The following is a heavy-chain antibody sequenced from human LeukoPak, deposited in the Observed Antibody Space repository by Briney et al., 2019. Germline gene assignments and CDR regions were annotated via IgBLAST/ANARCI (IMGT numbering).Heavy chain of an antibody. V-gene: IGHV2-70*04. CDR3: ARTSRGSGSYYLPFDY. CDR1: GFSLSTSGMR. J-gene: IGHJ4*02. Sequence: SGPTLVNPTQTLTLTCTFSGFSLSTSGMRVSWIRQPPGKALEWLARIDWDDDKFYSTSLKTRLNISEDTSKNQVVLTMTNMDPVDTATYYCARTSRGSGSYYLPFDYWGQGTLVTVSS. D-gene: IGHD3-10*01. CDR2: IDWDDDK.